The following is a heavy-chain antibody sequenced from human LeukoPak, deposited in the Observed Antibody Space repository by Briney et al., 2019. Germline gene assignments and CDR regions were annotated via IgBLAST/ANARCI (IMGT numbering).Heavy chain of an antibody. D-gene: IGHD6-13*01. CDR3: GRAGSSSWYVQDY. CDR1: GFTFSDYY. J-gene: IGHJ4*02. V-gene: IGHV3-11*01. Sequence: PGGSLRLSCAASGFTFSDYYMSWIRQAPGKGLEWVSYISSSGSTIYYADSVKGRFTISRDNAKNSLYLQMSSLRAEDTAVYYCGRAGSSSWYVQDYWGQGTLVTVSS. CDR2: ISSSGSTI.